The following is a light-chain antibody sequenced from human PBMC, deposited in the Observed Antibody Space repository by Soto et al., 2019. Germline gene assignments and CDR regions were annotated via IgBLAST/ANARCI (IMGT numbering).Light chain of an antibody. J-gene: IGKJ1*01. V-gene: IGKV3-15*01. CDR1: QSVSSN. CDR3: QQYNNWPGT. CDR2: GAS. Sequence: EIVVTQSPATLSVSPGERATLSCRASQSVSSNLAWYQQKPGQAPRLLIYGASTRATGIPARFSGCGSGTEFTLTISSLQSEDFAVYYCQQYNNWPGTFGQGTKVDIK.